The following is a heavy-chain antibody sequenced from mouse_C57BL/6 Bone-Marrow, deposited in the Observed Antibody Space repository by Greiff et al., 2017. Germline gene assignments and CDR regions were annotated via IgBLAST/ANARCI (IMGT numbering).Heavy chain of an antibody. Sequence: VKLQQSGAELARPGASVKLSCKASGYTFTNYGISWVKQSTGQGLEWIGEIYPRSGNNYYTEKFKGKATLTADKSSSTAFMELRSLTSEGSAVYCCAIIRGFAYWGQGTLVTVSA. CDR1: GYTFTNYG. CDR3: AIIRGFAY. V-gene: IGHV1-81*01. J-gene: IGHJ3*01. CDR2: IYPRSGNN. D-gene: IGHD1-1*01.